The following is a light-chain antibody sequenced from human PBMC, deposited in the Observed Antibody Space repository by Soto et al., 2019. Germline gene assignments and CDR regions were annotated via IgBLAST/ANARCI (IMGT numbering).Light chain of an antibody. CDR3: AAWDDSLSAYV. CDR2: SNN. V-gene: IGLV1-47*02. CDR1: SSNTGSNY. Sequence: QSALTQPPSASGTPGQRVTISCSGSSSNTGSNYVYWYQQLPGTAPKLVIYSNNQRPSGVPDRFSGSKSGTSASLAISGLRSEDEADYYCAAWDDSLSAYVFGTGSKVTVL. J-gene: IGLJ1*01.